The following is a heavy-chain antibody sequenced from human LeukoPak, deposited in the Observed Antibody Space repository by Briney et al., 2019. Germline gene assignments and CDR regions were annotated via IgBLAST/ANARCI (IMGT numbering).Heavy chain of an antibody. D-gene: IGHD5-12*01. CDR2: IYYSGST. CDR1: GGSISSGGYY. J-gene: IGHJ5*02. V-gene: IGHV4-31*03. CDR3: ARDTGGYDSPWFDP. Sequence: SETLSLTCTVSGGSISSGGYYWSWIRKHPGKGLEWIGYIYYSGSTYYNPSLKSRVTISVDTSKNQFSLKLSSVTAADTAVYYCARDTGGYDSPWFDPWGQGTLVTVSS.